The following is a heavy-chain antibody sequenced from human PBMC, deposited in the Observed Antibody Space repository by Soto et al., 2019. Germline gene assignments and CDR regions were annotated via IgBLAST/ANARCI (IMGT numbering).Heavy chain of an antibody. D-gene: IGHD3-22*01. Sequence: PGGSLRLSCAASGFAFSSYSMNWVRQAPGKGLEWVSYISSSSSTIYYADSVKGRFTISRDNAKNSLYLQMNSLRDEDTAVYYCARRNYYDSSGKKDAFDIWGQGTMVTVSS. CDR1: GFAFSSYS. J-gene: IGHJ3*02. CDR2: ISSSSSTI. V-gene: IGHV3-48*02. CDR3: ARRNYYDSSGKKDAFDI.